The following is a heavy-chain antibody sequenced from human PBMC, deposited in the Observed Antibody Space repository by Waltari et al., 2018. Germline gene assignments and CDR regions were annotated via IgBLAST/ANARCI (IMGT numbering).Heavy chain of an antibody. CDR1: GYSISSGYY. J-gene: IGHJ3*02. D-gene: IGHD3-9*01. V-gene: IGHV4-38-2*01. CDR3: ARVVQYYDILTGSLGAFDI. Sequence: QVQLQESGPGLVKPSETLSLTCAVSGYSISSGYYWGWIRQPPGKGLEWIGSIYHSGSTYYYPSLKSRVTISVDTSKNQFSLKLSSVTAADTAVYYCARVVQYYDILTGSLGAFDIWGQGTMVTVSS. CDR2: IYHSGST.